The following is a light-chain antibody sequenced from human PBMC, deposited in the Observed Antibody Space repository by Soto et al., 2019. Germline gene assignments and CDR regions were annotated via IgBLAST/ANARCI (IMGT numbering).Light chain of an antibody. CDR2: GAS. CDR1: QSVSSN. J-gene: IGKJ3*01. V-gene: IGKV3-15*01. Sequence: EIVMTQSPATLSVSPGERATVSCRASQSVSSNLAWYQQKPGQAPRLLIYGASTSATGITARFSGSESGTDSNLTITGLQSDDFAVYYCQHDNNWPTYVPGTNVDIK. CDR3: QHDNNWPT.